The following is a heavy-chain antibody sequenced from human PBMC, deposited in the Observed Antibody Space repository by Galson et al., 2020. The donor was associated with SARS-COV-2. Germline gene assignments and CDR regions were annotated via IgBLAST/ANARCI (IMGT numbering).Heavy chain of an antibody. CDR3: AAATADYYYYDGMDV. Sequence: ASVKVSCKISGYTLTELSMHWVRQAPGKGLEWRGGIDPESGETIYAQKFQGRVTITEDTSTDTAYMELSSLRSEDTAVYYCAAATADYYYYDGMDVWGQGTTVTVSS. V-gene: IGHV1-24*01. CDR1: GYTLTELS. CDR2: IDPESGET. J-gene: IGHJ6*02. D-gene: IGHD6-25*01.